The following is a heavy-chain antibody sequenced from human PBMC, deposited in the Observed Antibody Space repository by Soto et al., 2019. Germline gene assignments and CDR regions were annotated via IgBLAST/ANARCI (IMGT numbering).Heavy chain of an antibody. CDR2: IYWDDDK. D-gene: IGHD3-10*01. Sequence: QITLKESGPPLVNPTQTLTLTCSFSGFSLSTRGVAVGWIRQPPGKALEWLTLIYWDDDKRFSPSLKSRLTITRDTSKNQVVLIMTDMDPVDTATYFCARSLGQSPPDFWGQGTLVTVSS. V-gene: IGHV2-5*02. J-gene: IGHJ4*02. CDR3: ARSLGQSPPDF. CDR1: GFSLSTRGVA.